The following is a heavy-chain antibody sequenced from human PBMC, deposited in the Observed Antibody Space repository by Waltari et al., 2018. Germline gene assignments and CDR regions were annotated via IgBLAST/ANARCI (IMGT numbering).Heavy chain of an antibody. V-gene: IGHV3-9*01. D-gene: IGHD2-2*01. CDR3: AKDARGGTSVHDGYYFDS. CDR1: GFQFADYA. Sequence: EVQLVESGGGLVQPGRSLRLSCAASGFQFADYAMHWVRQSQGKGLEWVSGISWNSGSIAYADSVKGRFTISRDNTKNSLYLEMNSLKTDDTAFYFCAKDARGGTSVHDGYYFDSWGQGIRVTVSS. J-gene: IGHJ4*02. CDR2: ISWNSGSI.